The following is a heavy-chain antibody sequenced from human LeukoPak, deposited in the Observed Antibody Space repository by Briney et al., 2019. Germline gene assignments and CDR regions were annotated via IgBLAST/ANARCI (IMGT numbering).Heavy chain of an antibody. CDR3: ARGDSSSWYPYFDY. CDR2: ISYSSDTI. V-gene: IGHV3-48*01. Sequence: PGGSLRLSCAASGFTFTNFGMNWVRQAPGKGLEWVSHISYSSDTIFYAASVKGRFTISRDNAKNSLYLQMNNLRAEDTAVHYCARGDSSSWYPYFDYWGQGTLVTVSS. D-gene: IGHD6-13*01. CDR1: GFTFTNFG. J-gene: IGHJ4*02.